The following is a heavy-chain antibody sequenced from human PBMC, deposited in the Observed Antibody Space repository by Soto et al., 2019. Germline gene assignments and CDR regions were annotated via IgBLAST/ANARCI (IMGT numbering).Heavy chain of an antibody. J-gene: IGHJ4*02. CDR1: EFSFDDYA. Sequence: GGSLRLSCAASEFSFDDYAMSWVRQAPGKGLEWVSSITYTGVSTYYADSAKGRFTISRDNSKDTLYLQMNSLRAEDTAIYYCAKASVWYPYFDSWGQGTLVTVSS. D-gene: IGHD6-13*01. CDR2: ITYTGVST. CDR3: AKASVWYPYFDS. V-gene: IGHV3-23*01.